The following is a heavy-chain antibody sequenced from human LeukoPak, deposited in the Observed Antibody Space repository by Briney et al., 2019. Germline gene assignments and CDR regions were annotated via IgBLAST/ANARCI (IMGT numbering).Heavy chain of an antibody. CDR2: IYYTGST. J-gene: IGHJ5*02. D-gene: IGHD6-13*01. Sequence: SENLSLTCTGSGGSISGYYWSWIGQRPGKGLEWIGYIYYTGSTKYNPSLKSRVTISVDTSKNQFSLKLTSVTPADTAVYYCARGRYSSTWYPNWFDPWGQGTLVTVSS. V-gene: IGHV4-59*01. CDR1: GGSISGYY. CDR3: ARGRYSSTWYPNWFDP.